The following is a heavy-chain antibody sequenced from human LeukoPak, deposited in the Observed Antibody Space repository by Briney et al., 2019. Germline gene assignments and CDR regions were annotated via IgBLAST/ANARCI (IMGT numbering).Heavy chain of an antibody. CDR1: GFTFSSYS. CDR2: ISSSSSTI. D-gene: IGHD6-13*01. CDR3: ARVFGYSSSWSARRSYYFDY. V-gene: IGHV3-48*04. Sequence: GGSLRLSCAASGFTFSSYSMNWVRQAPGKGLEWVSYISSSSSTIYYADSVRGRFTISRDNAKNSLYLQMNSLRAEDTAVYYCARVFGYSSSWSARRSYYFDYWGQGTLDTVSS. J-gene: IGHJ4*02.